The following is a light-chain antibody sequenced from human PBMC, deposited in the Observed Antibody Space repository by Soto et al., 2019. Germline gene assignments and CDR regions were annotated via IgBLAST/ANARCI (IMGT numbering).Light chain of an antibody. V-gene: IGKV3D-20*02. CDR1: QSVRRSY. Sequence: MQSPGAPPFSPGVIATRACRPSQSVRRSYIAWYQQKPGQAPRVLIYGASRRATGIPDRFSGSGSGTDFTLTISSLEPEDFAVYYCQQRSRWPLTFGGGTKVDIK. CDR3: QQRSRWPLT. J-gene: IGKJ4*01. CDR2: GAS.